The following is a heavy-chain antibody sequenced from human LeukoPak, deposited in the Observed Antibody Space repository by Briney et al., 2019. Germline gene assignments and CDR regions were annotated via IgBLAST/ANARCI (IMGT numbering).Heavy chain of an antibody. CDR2: ISYDGSNK. J-gene: IGHJ4*02. CDR3: ARDGYYYDSSGYPGC. CDR1: GFTFSSYA. D-gene: IGHD3-22*01. Sequence: PGGSLRLSCAASGFTFSSYAMHWVRQAPGKGLEWVAVISYDGSNKYYADSVKGRFTISRDNSKNTLYLQMNSLRAEDTAVYYCARDGYYYDSSGYPGCWGQGTLVTVSS. V-gene: IGHV3-30*01.